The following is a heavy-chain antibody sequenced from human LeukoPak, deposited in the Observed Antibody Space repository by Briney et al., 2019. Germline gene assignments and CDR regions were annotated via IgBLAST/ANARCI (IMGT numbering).Heavy chain of an antibody. CDR1: GFTFSSYG. J-gene: IGHJ6*02. CDR3: AKDLINYYYGMDV. Sequence: GRSLRLSCAASGFTFSSYGMHWVRQAPGKGLEWVAVISYDGSNKYYADSVKGRFTISRDISKNTLYLQMNSLRAEDTAVYYCAKDLINYYYGMDVWGQGTTVTVSS. V-gene: IGHV3-30*18. CDR2: ISYDGSNK.